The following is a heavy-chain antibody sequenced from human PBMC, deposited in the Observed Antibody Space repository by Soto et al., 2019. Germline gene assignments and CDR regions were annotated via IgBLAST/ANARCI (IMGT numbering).Heavy chain of an antibody. V-gene: IGHV1-2*04. CDR3: ARGVIAAAGTTTHWFDP. D-gene: IGHD6-13*01. J-gene: IGHJ5*02. CDR1: GYTFTGYY. Sequence: GASVKVSCKASGYTFTGYYMHWVRQAPGQGLEWMGWINPNSGGTNYAQKFQGWVTMTRDTSISTAYMELSRLRSDDTAVYYCARGVIAAAGTTTHWFDPWGQGTLVTVSS. CDR2: INPNSGGT.